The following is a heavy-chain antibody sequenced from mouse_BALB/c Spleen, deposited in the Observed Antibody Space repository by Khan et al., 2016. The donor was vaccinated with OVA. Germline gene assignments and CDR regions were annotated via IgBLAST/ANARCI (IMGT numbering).Heavy chain of an antibody. Sequence: VQLKESGAELVRPGASVKMSCKASGFNINDYYMHWVKQRPEQGLVWIGRIDTENGNTIYDSKFQGKASLTSDTSSKTAYRQLSSLTSEDTAVYYCTRDGYSPWFAYWGQGTLVTVSA. J-gene: IGHJ3*01. V-gene: IGHV14-1*02. CDR3: TRDGYSPWFAY. CDR2: IDTENGNT. D-gene: IGHD2-3*01. CDR1: GFNINDYY.